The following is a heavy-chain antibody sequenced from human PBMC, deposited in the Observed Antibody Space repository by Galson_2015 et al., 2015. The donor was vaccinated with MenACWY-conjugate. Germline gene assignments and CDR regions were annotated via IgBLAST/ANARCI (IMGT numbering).Heavy chain of an antibody. CDR2: IRTSGSRT. Sequence: SLRLSCAASGFTFSTFGMSWVRQAPGKGLEWVSAIRTSGSRTYYADSVKGRFTISRDNSENTLYLQMNSLRAEDTAVYYCAKASFGVTIGEVFAFDSWGQGTMITGSS. CDR3: AKASFGVTIGEVFAFDS. D-gene: IGHD3-3*01. CDR1: GFTFSTFG. V-gene: IGHV3-23*01. J-gene: IGHJ3*01.